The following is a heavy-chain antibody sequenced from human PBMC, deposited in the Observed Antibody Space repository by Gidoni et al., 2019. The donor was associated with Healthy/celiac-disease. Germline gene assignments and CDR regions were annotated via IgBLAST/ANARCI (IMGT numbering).Heavy chain of an antibody. V-gene: IGHV3-11*01. CDR3: ARDGGWELLGWYFDL. J-gene: IGHJ2*01. D-gene: IGHD1-26*01. CDR2: ISSSGITI. Sequence: QVQLVEAGGGLVKPGGSLRLSCAASGFTFRASYMSWIRQAPGKGLGWVSSISSSGITIYSAASLKGRFTISRDNAKNSLYLQMNSLRAEDTAVYYCARDGGWELLGWYFDLWGRGTLVTVSS. CDR1: GFTFRASY.